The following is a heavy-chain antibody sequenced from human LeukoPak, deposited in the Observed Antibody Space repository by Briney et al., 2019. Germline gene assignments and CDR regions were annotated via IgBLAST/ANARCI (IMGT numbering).Heavy chain of an antibody. J-gene: IGHJ1*01. CDR3: ARGNCSGHACYTADFLQH. V-gene: IGHV1-8*01. D-gene: IGHD2-15*01. CDR2: MKANSGDT. CDR1: GYTFGNYE. Sequence: ASVKVSCKASGYTFGNYENNWVRQAPGQGLEWMGWMKANSGDTGYPEKFRGRVTMTRDTSVSTAYMELNSLRSEDTAVYYCARGNCSGHACYTADFLQHWGQGTLNTVSS.